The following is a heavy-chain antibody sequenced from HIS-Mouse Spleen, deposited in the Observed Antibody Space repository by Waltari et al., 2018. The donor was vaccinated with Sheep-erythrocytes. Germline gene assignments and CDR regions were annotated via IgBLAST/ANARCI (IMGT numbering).Heavy chain of an antibody. CDR2: IYYSGTT. J-gene: IGHJ3*02. CDR3: ARDTNWGGDAFDI. Sequence: QLQLQESGPGLVKPSETLSLTCTFSGGSITSSRYYWGWIRQPPGKGLEWIGSIYYSGTTYYTPSLKSRVTISVDTSKNQFSLKLSSVTAADTAVYYCARDTNWGGDAFDIWGQGTMVTVSS. D-gene: IGHD7-27*01. CDR1: GGSITSSRYY. V-gene: IGHV4-39*02.